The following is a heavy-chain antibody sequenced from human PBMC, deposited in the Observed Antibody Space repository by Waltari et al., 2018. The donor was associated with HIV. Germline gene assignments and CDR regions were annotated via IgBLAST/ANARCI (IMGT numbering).Heavy chain of an antibody. Sequence: VELMESGGGVVQPGGSLRLSCAASGVTSSRYGMHWVRQAPGKGQEWVAFMRYDASNKYYAESVKGRFTISRDNSRDTLYLQMNSLRPEDTAVYYCARDQVVRGVPHFWGQGALVTVSS. CDR1: GVTSSRYG. CDR3: ARDQVVRGVPHF. D-gene: IGHD3-10*01. CDR2: MRYDASNK. V-gene: IGHV3-30*02. J-gene: IGHJ4*02.